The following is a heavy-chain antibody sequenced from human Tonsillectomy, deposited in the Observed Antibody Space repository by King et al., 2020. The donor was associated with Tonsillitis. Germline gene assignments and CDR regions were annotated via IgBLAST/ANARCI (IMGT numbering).Heavy chain of an antibody. CDR1: GFSFSDHY. CDR2: IRNKDNKYTT. D-gene: IGHD1-26*01. CDR3: TRRGYSGRQKGIDY. J-gene: IGHJ4*02. Sequence: VQLVESGGGLVQPGGSLRLSCAASGFSFSDHYMDWVRQAPGKGLEWVGRIRNKDNKYTTEYAASVKGKFSISRDDSKNSLYLQMNSLKTEDTAVYYCTRRGYSGRQKGIDYWGPGTLVTVSS. V-gene: IGHV3-72*01.